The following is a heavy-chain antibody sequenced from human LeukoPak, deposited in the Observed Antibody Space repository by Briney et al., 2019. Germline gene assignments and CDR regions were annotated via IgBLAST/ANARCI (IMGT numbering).Heavy chain of an antibody. V-gene: IGHV3-74*01. Sequence: PGGSLRLSCVASGFTPSSHVMHWVRQAPGKGLVWVSRISTDGSTTTYADSVKGRFTISRDNGKNTLYLQMNSLIAEDTAVYYCASYLTSIPSGMDVWGQGTTVTVSS. CDR3: ASYLTSIPSGMDV. J-gene: IGHJ6*02. CDR1: GFTPSSHV. D-gene: IGHD2/OR15-2a*01. CDR2: ISTDGSTT.